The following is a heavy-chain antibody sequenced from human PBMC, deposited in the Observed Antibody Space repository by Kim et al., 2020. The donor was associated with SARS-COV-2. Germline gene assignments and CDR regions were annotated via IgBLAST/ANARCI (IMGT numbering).Heavy chain of an antibody. CDR2: IFDDGTRT. Sequence: GGSLRLSCAASGFAFSSHWMHWVRQVPGKGLVWVSRIFDDGTRTNYADSVKGRFTISRDNAKNTVYLQMNSLGAEDTAVYYCGRGHRSDYHVDSWGQGTL. V-gene: IGHV3-74*01. CDR1: GFAFSSHW. CDR3: GRGHRSDYHVDS. D-gene: IGHD3-10*01. J-gene: IGHJ4*02.